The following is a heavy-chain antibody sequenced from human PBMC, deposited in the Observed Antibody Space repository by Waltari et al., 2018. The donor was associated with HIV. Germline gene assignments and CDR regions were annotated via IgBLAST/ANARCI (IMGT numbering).Heavy chain of an antibody. Sequence: VQLVEPGAGLVQHGGSLSLPRSASGFPFSGYWMHWVRQAPGKGLVWVSGINRDGSTIRYADSVKGRFTISRDNAKNTLYLQMNSLRAEDTALYYCARGQYYSMDVWGQGTTVTVSS. J-gene: IGHJ6*02. V-gene: IGHV3-74*01. D-gene: IGHD3-10*01. CDR1: GFPFSGYW. CDR3: ARGQYYSMDV. CDR2: INRDGSTI.